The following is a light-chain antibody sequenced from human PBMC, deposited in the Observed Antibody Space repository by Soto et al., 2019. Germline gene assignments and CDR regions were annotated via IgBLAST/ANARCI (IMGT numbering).Light chain of an antibody. CDR3: QQYYNWPRT. V-gene: IGKV3-15*01. CDR1: QSVTSN. J-gene: IGKJ2*01. CDR2: GAS. Sequence: EIVMTQSPATLSVSPGERATLSCRASQSVTSNLAGYQQKPGQAPRLLMYGASTRATGLPARFSGSGSGTEFTLTISSLQSEDFAVYYCQQYYNWPRTFGQGTKLEIK.